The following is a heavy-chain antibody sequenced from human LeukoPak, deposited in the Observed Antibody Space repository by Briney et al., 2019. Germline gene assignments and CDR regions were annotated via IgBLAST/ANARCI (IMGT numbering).Heavy chain of an antibody. CDR2: IRYDGSNK. V-gene: IGHV3-30*02. D-gene: IGHD3-22*01. J-gene: IGHJ4*02. CDR1: GFTFSSCG. CDR3: AKGVYDSSGYEDY. Sequence: GGSLRLSCAASGFTFSSCGMRWVRQAPGKGLEGWAFIRYDGSNKYYAESVKGRFTISRDNSKNTLYLQMNSLRAEDTAVYYCAKGVYDSSGYEDYWGQGTLVTVSS.